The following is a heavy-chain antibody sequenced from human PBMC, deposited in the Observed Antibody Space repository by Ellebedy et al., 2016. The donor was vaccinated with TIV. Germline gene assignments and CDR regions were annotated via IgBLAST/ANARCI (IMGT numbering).Heavy chain of an antibody. CDR2: ITPILAIA. D-gene: IGHD6-19*01. CDR3: ARARSSGWLHTPDY. CDR1: GGTFSSYS. Sequence: AASVKVSCKASGGTFSSYSVSWVRQAPGQGLEWMGRITPILAIANYAQKLQGRLTMTRDTSTSTVYMELSSLRSEDTAVYYCARARSSGWLHTPDYWGQGLLVTVSS. V-gene: IGHV1-69*02. J-gene: IGHJ4*02.